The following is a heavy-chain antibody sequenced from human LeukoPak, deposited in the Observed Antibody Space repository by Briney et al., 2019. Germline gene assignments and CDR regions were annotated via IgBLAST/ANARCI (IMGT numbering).Heavy chain of an antibody. CDR1: GFTFSSYA. Sequence: GGSLRLSCAASGFTFSSYAMSWVRQAPGKGLEWVSAISGSGGSTYYADSVKGRFTISRDNSKNTLYLQMNSLRAEDTAVYYCGKGGRQGSGNFFPVDVWGQGTTVTVSS. CDR2: ISGSGGST. J-gene: IGHJ6*02. V-gene: IGHV3-23*01. CDR3: GKGGRQGSGNFFPVDV. D-gene: IGHD3-10*01.